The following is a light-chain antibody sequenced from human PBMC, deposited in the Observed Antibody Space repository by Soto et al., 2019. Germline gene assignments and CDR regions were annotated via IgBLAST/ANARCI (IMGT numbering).Light chain of an antibody. J-gene: IGKJ1*01. Sequence: EIVLTQSPGTLSLSPGERATISCRASQRVSSRYFAWFQQRPGQVPRLPIFGSSSRAPGIPDRFSGCGSGTDLTLNISRLEPEDFEVYYCEQYYHSPRTVGQGSKVEIK. CDR2: GSS. CDR1: QRVSSRY. V-gene: IGKV3-20*01. CDR3: EQYYHSPRT.